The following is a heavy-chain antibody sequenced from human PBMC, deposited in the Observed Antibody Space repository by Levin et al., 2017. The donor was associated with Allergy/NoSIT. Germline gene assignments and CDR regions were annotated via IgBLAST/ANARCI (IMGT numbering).Heavy chain of an antibody. J-gene: IGHJ6*02. Sequence: SGPTLVKPTQTLTLTCTFSGFSLSTSGMCVSWIRQPPGKALEWLALIDWDDDKYYSTSLKTRLTISKDTSKNQVVLTMTNMDPVDTATYYCARIAVAATTGIAYYGMDVWGQGTTVTVSS. V-gene: IGHV2-70*01. D-gene: IGHD6-19*01. CDR2: IDWDDDK. CDR1: GFSLSTSGMC. CDR3: ARIAVAATTGIAYYGMDV.